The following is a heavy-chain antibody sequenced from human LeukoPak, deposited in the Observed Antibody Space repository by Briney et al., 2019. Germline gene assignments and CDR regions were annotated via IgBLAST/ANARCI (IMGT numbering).Heavy chain of an antibody. V-gene: IGHV3-53*01. D-gene: IGHD6-19*01. CDR2: IYSGGST. CDR1: GFTVSSNY. Sequence: GGSLRLSCAASGFTVSSNYMSWVRQAPGKRLEWVSVIYSGGSTYYADSVKGRFTISRDNSKNTLYLQMNSLRAEDTAVYYCARVPYSSGWGVGYFDYWGQGTLVTVSS. CDR3: ARVPYSSGWGVGYFDY. J-gene: IGHJ4*02.